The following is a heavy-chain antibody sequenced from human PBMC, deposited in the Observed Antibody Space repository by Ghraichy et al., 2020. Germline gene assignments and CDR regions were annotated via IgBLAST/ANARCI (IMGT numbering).Heavy chain of an antibody. CDR2: ISGRDDST. D-gene: IGHD1-14*01. J-gene: IGHJ6*02. Sequence: GGSLRLSCVVSGFISDNYAMSWVRQTPGKGLEWVSAISGRDDSTFYAESVKGRFTISRDKPRDTLYLQMNSLRADDTAVYYCAKDQDSELYYYYYGMDVWGRGTTVTVSS. CDR3: AKDQDSELYYYYYGMDV. V-gene: IGHV3-23*01. CDR1: GFISDNYA.